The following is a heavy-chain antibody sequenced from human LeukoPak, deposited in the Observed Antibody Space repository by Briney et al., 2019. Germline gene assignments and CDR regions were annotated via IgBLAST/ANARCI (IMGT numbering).Heavy chain of an antibody. CDR2: TYQRSKWYN. V-gene: IGHV6-1*01. Sequence: SQTLSLTCAISGDSVSINSAAWNWIRQSPSRGLEWLGRTYQRSKWYNDYAVSVKSRITINPDISRNQFSLQLNSVTPEDTAVYYCARSPSPYSSGWYFDYWGQGTLVTVSS. CDR3: ARSPSPYSSGWYFDY. CDR1: GDSVSINSAA. J-gene: IGHJ4*02. D-gene: IGHD6-19*01.